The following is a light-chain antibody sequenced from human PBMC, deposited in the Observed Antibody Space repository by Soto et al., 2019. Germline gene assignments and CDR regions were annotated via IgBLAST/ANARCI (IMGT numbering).Light chain of an antibody. Sequence: EIVLTQSPATLSLSPGEGVALSCGASQSLSSNFLAWYQQKPGLAPRLLIFDASTRATGIPDRFSGSGSGTDFTLTISRLEPEDFAVYYCHQFGASPTFGGGTKVEFK. CDR1: QSLSSNF. CDR2: DAS. J-gene: IGKJ4*01. V-gene: IGKV3D-20*01. CDR3: HQFGASPT.